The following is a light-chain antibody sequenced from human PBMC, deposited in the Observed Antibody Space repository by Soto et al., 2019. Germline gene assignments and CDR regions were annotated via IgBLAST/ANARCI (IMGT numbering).Light chain of an antibody. CDR3: QQYGTSEII. V-gene: IGKV3-20*01. CDR2: DTS. CDR1: QSLTNSF. Sequence: EVMLTKSPGTLSLSPGERATLSCRASQSLTNSFIAWYQQKPGQAPRLLIYDTSSRATGIPDRFSGSGSGTDFTLTISRLEPEDFAVFFCQQYGTSEIIFGQGTRLE. J-gene: IGKJ5*01.